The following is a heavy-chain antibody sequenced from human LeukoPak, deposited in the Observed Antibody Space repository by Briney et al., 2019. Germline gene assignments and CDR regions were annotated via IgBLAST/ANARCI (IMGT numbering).Heavy chain of an antibody. CDR3: ARGVMATILTPFDY. J-gene: IGHJ4*02. CDR2: INHSGST. Sequence: SETLSLTCAVYGGSFSGYYWSWIRQPPGKGLEWIGEINHSGSTNYNPSLKSRVTISVDTSKNQFSLKLSSVTAADTAVYYCARGVMATILTPFDYWGQGTLVTVSS. V-gene: IGHV4-34*01. CDR1: GGSFSGYY. D-gene: IGHD5-24*01.